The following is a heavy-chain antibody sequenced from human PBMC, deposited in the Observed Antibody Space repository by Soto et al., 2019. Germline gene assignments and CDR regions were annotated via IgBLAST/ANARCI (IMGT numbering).Heavy chain of an antibody. CDR3: ARAEYTSSAPGF. CDR1: GGSFSGYY. D-gene: IGHD6-6*01. CDR2: INHSGST. J-gene: IGHJ4*02. V-gene: IGHV4-34*01. Sequence: QVQLQQWGAGLLKPSETLSLTCAVYGGSFSGYYWNWIRQPPGKGLEWIGEINHSGSTNYNPSLKGRVTMSVETSKNQFSLKLSSVTAADTAVYYCARAEYTSSAPGFWGQGTLVTVSS.